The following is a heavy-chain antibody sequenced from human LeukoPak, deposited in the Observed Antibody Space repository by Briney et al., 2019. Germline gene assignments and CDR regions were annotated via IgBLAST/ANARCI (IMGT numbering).Heavy chain of an antibody. CDR1: GFTFSSYS. V-gene: IGHV3-48*04. J-gene: IGHJ4*02. Sequence: GGSLRLSCAASGFTFSSYSMNWVRQAPGKGLEWVSYISSSSSTIYYADSVKGRFTISRDNAKNSLYLQMNSLRAEDTAVYYCARESRMYYFDYWGQGTLVTVSS. CDR2: ISSSSSTI. CDR3: ARESRMYYFDY. D-gene: IGHD2-15*01.